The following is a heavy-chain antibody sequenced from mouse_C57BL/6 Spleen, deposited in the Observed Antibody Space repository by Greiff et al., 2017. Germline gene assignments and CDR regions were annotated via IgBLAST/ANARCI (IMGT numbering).Heavy chain of an antibody. Sequence: VQLKESGPGMVKPSQSLSLTCTVTGYSITSGYDWHWIRHFPGNKLEWMGYISYSGSTNYNPSLKSRISITHDTSKNHFFLKLNSGTTEDTATYYCARSSYGFDYWGQGTTLTVSS. V-gene: IGHV3-1*01. D-gene: IGHD1-1*01. CDR3: ARSSYGFDY. CDR1: GYSITSGYD. J-gene: IGHJ2*01. CDR2: ISYSGST.